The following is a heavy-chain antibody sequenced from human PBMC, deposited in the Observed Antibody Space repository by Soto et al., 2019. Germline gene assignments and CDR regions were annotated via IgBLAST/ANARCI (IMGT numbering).Heavy chain of an antibody. Sequence: GGSLRLSCAASGFTFSSYGMHWVRQAPGKGLEWVAVISYDGSNKYYADSVKGRFAISRDNSKNTLYLQMNSLRAEDTAVYYCARARYYDIWTGRRIRPIHGMDVWGQGTTVTVSS. V-gene: IGHV3-30*03. CDR1: GFTFSSYG. J-gene: IGHJ6*02. CDR3: ARARYYDIWTGRRIRPIHGMDV. D-gene: IGHD3-9*01. CDR2: ISYDGSNK.